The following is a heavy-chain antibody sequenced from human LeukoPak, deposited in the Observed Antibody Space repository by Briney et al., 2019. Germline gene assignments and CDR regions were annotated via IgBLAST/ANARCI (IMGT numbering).Heavy chain of an antibody. CDR3: ARVRRFSSSWFDY. J-gene: IGHJ4*02. CDR1: GFTFSDYY. D-gene: IGHD6-13*01. CDR2: ISSSGSTI. V-gene: IGHV3-11*01. Sequence: GGSLRLSCAASGFTFSDYYMSWIRQAPGKGLEWVSYISSSGSTIYYADSVKGRFTISRDNAKNSLYLQMNSLRAEDTAVYYCARVRRFSSSWFDYWGQGTLVTVSS.